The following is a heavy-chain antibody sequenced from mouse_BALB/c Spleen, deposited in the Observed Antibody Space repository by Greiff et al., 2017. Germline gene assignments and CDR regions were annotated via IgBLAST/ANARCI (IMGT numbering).Heavy chain of an antibody. Sequence: QVQLQQPGAELVKPGASVKLSCKASGYTFTSYWMHWVKLRPGQGFEWIGEINPSNGGTNYNEKFKGKATLTSDKSSSTAYMELSSLTSEDSAVYYCARGDYGSSPPLAYWGQGTLVTVSA. D-gene: IGHD1-1*01. V-gene: IGHV1-53*01. CDR3: ARGDYGSSPPLAY. CDR1: GYTFTSYW. J-gene: IGHJ3*01. CDR2: INPSNGGT.